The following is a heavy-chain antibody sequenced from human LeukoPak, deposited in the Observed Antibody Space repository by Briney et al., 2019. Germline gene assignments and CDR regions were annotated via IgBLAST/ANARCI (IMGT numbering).Heavy chain of an antibody. Sequence: GGSLRLSCAASGFTFSSYGMHWVRQAPGKGLEWVAFIRYDGSNKYYADSVKGRFTISRDNSKNTLYLQMNSLRAEDTAVYYCAKLDFYCSSTSCQFDYWGREPWSPSPQ. CDR1: GFTFSSYG. J-gene: IGHJ4*02. D-gene: IGHD2-2*01. CDR3: AKLDFYCSSTSCQFDY. CDR2: IRYDGSNK. V-gene: IGHV3-30*02.